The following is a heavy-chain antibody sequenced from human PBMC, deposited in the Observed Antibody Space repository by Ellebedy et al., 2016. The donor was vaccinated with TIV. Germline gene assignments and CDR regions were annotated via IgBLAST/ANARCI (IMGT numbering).Heavy chain of an antibody. J-gene: IGHJ4*02. Sequence: GESLKISCAASGFTFNSYAMSWVRQAPGKGLEWVSTISHTGSRTYYANSVEGRFIISRDNSKRTLYLQMSSLRAEDTAVYYCAKDRTPGDGYWVFDFWGQGTLVTVST. CDR3: AKDRTPGDGYWVFDF. CDR1: GFTFNSYA. D-gene: IGHD5-18*01. CDR2: ISHTGSRT. V-gene: IGHV3-23*01.